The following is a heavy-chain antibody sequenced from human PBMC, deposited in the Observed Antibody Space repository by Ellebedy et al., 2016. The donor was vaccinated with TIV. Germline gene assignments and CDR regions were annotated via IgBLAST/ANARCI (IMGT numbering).Heavy chain of an antibody. CDR2: INQDGTAK. CDR1: GFSFSTYW. D-gene: IGHD3-10*01. CDR3: ANYRRADSFNI. Sequence: GESLKISCAASGFSFSTYWMNWVRQAPGKGLEWVASINQDGTAKYYVDSVKGRFTISRDNAKNSLYLQMNNLRAEDTAVYYCANYRRADSFNIWGQGTMVTISS. V-gene: IGHV3-7*01. J-gene: IGHJ3*02.